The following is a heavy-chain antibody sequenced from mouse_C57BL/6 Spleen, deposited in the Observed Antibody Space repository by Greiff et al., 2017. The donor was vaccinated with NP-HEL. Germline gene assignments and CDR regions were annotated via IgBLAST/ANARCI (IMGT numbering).Heavy chain of an antibody. V-gene: IGHV1-82*01. CDR2: IYPGDGDT. D-gene: IGHD1-1*01. Sequence: VQLQQSGPELVKPGASVKISCKASGYAFSSSWMNWVKQRPGKGLEWIGRIYPGDGDTNYNGKFKGKATLTADKSSSTAYMQLSSLTSEDSAVYFCAREVLTVTQFDYWGQGTMVTVAA. CDR3: AREVLTVTQFDY. CDR1: GYAFSSSW. J-gene: IGHJ3*01.